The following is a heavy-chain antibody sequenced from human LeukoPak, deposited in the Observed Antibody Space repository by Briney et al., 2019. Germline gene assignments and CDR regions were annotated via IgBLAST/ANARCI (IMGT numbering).Heavy chain of an antibody. CDR1: GGSISSYY. CDR3: AKMVRGIAAYFDY. J-gene: IGHJ4*02. CDR2: IYYSGST. V-gene: IGHV4-59*01. Sequence: PETLSLTCTVSGGSISSYYWSWIRQPPGKGLEWIGYIYYSGSTNYNPSLKSRVTISVDTSKNQFSLKLSSVTAADTAVYYCAKMVRGIAAYFDYRRQATLVTVSS. D-gene: IGHD3-10*01.